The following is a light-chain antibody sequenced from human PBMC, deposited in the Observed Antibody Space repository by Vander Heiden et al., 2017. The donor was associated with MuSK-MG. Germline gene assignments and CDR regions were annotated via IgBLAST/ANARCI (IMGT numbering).Light chain of an antibody. Sequence: QSALTQPRSVSGSPGQSVTISCTGTSSDVGGYHYVSWYHQHPCNPLQLMFYDVSKRPAGVPDRFSGTKSGTTASLTISGLQVEDDADYYCCSDAGSYTLVFGGGTKLTVL. V-gene: IGLV2-11*01. J-gene: IGLJ2*01. CDR3: CSDAGSYTLV. CDR2: DVS. CDR1: SSDVGGYHY.